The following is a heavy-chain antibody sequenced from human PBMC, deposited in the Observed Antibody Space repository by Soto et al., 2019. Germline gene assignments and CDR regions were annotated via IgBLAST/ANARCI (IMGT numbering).Heavy chain of an antibody. CDR1: GFTFSNFA. J-gene: IGHJ4*02. CDR3: ATPIPKPGPTFGF. D-gene: IGHD1-1*01. Sequence: QLLESGGGFVQPGGSLRLSCVASGFTFSNFAMAWVRQAPGEGLEWVSAISGSGDDTFYADSMKGRFTISRDNSKDTRYLQINGLRAEDTAVYYCATPIPKPGPTFGFWGRGTRVTVPS. V-gene: IGHV3-23*01. CDR2: ISGSGDDT.